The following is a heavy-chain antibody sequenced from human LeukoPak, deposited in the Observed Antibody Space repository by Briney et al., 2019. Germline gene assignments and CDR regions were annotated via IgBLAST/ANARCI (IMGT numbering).Heavy chain of an antibody. CDR3: ASTTVTTGSDY. D-gene: IGHD4-17*01. Sequence: SETLSLTCTVSGGSISSGGYYWSWIRQPPGKGLEWIGEINHSGSTNYNPSLKSRVTISVDTSKNQFSLKLSSVTAADTAVYYCASTTVTTGSDYWGQGTLVTVSS. CDR1: GGSISSGGYY. V-gene: IGHV4-39*07. J-gene: IGHJ4*02. CDR2: INHSGST.